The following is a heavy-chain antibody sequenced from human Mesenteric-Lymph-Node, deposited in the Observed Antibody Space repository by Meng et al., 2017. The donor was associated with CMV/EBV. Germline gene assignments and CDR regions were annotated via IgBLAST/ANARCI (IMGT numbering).Heavy chain of an antibody. CDR3: ARVGARYSYGL. V-gene: IGHV3-21*01. D-gene: IGHD5-18*01. Sequence: GESLKISCAASGFTFSSYSMNWVRQAPGKGLEWVSSISSSSSYIYYADSVKGRFTISRDNAKNSLYLQMNSLRAEDTALYYCARVGARYSYGLWGQGTLVTVLL. CDR1: GFTFSSYS. CDR2: ISSSSSYI. J-gene: IGHJ4*02.